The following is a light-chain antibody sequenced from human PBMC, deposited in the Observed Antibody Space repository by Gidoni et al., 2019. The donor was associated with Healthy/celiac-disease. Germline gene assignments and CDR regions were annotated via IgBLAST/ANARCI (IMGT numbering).Light chain of an antibody. J-gene: IGKJ1*01. CDR3: QQYDNLLT. V-gene: IGKV1-33*01. CDR1: QDISNY. Sequence: DLQMPQSPSSLSASVGDRVTITCQASQDISNYLNWYQQKPGKAPKLLIYDASNLETGVPSRFSGSGSGTDFTFTISSLQPEDIATYYCQQYDNLLTFGQGTKVEIK. CDR2: DAS.